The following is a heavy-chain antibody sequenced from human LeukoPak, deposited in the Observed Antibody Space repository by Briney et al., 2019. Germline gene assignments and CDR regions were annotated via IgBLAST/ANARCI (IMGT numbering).Heavy chain of an antibody. D-gene: IGHD3-22*01. CDR3: ARSLSRIIMIVVN. V-gene: IGHV3-66*01. J-gene: IGHJ4*02. Sequence: PGGSLRLSCAASGFTVSSNYMSCVRQAPGKGLEWVSVIYSGGSTYYADSVKGRFTISRDNSKNTLYLQMNSLRAEDTAMYYCARSLSRIIMIVVNWGQGTLVTVSS. CDR1: GFTVSSNY. CDR2: IYSGGST.